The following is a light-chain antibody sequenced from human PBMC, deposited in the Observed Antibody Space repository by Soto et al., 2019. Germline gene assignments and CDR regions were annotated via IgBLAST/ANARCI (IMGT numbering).Light chain of an antibody. J-gene: IGKJ3*01. CDR3: QQYNSYFST. V-gene: IGKV1-5*03. CDR2: RTS. CDR1: ESINGW. Sequence: DIQMTQSPSTLSASVGDRVNITCRASESINGWLAWYQQKPGKAPKLLISRTSDLQTAVPTTFSGSGSGTEFTLTISSLQTDDYPTYYCQQYNSYFSTFGPGNKVDVK.